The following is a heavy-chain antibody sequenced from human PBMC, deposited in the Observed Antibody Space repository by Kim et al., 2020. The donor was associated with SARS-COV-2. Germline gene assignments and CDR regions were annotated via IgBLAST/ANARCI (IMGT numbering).Heavy chain of an antibody. CDR3: ARALGYLDAFDI. J-gene: IGHJ3*02. CDR1: GFTFSSYW. CDR2: IKQDGSEK. D-gene: IGHD2-2*01. V-gene: IGHV3-7*03. Sequence: GGSLRLSCAASGFTFSSYWMSWVRQAPGKGLEWVANIKQDGSEKYYVDSVKGRFTITRDNAKNSLYLQMNSLRAEDSAVYYCARALGYLDAFDIWGQGTMVTVSS.